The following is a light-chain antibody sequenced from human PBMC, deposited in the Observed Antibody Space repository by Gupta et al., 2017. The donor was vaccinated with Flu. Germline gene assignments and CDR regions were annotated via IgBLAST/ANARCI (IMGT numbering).Light chain of an antibody. CDR3: AAWDDSLNGWV. CDR1: SSNIGSNT. J-gene: IGLJ3*02. Sequence: QSVLPQPPSASGTPGQRVTISCSGSSSNIGSNTVIWYQQLPGTAPKLLIYSNNKLPSGVPDRFSGSKSGTSASLAISGLQSEDEADYYCAAWDDSLNGWVFGGGTKLTVL. CDR2: SNN. V-gene: IGLV1-44*01.